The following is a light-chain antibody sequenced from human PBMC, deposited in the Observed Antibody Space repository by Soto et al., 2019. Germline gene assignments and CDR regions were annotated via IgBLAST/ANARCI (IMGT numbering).Light chain of an antibody. CDR2: DAS. J-gene: IGKJ4*02. V-gene: IGKV1-5*01. CDR1: QNINNW. Sequence: GYRVIFACLACQNINNWIAWYQQKPGKAPKFLIYDASTLESGVPSRFSGSGFGTEFSLTISSLQPDDFGSYYCQHMRTFGGGTKVDI. CDR3: QHMRT.